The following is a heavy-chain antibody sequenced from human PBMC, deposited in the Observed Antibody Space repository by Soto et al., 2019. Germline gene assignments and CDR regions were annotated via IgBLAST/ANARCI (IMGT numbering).Heavy chain of an antibody. CDR2: ISAYNGNT. D-gene: IGHD6-13*01. Sequence: GASVKFSCKASGYTFTSYGISWVRQAPGQGLEWMGWISAYNGNTNYAQKLQGRVTMTTDTSTSTAYMELRGLRSDDTAVYYCARGNRVTAAGPFDSWGQGIMVTVSS. V-gene: IGHV1-18*04. CDR3: ARGNRVTAAGPFDS. J-gene: IGHJ4*02. CDR1: GYTFTSYG.